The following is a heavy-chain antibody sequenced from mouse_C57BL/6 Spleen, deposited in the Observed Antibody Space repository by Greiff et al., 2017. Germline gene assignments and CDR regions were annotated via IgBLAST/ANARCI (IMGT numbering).Heavy chain of an antibody. V-gene: IGHV1-64*01. J-gene: IGHJ1*03. CDR1: GYTFTSSW. Sequence: VQLQQPGAELVKPGASVKLSCKASGYTFTSSWMHWVKQRPGQGLEWIGMIHPNSGSTNYNEKFKSKATLTVDKSSSTAYMQLSSLTSEDSAVYYCARGGSSYANWDFGVWGTGTTVTVSS. CDR3: ARGGSSYANWDFGV. CDR2: IHPNSGST. D-gene: IGHD1-1*01.